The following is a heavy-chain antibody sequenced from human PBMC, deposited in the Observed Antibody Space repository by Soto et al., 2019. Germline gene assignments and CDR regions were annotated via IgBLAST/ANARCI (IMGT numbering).Heavy chain of an antibody. CDR2: ISSNGDMT. D-gene: IGHD3-22*01. CDR1: GFIFRSYA. Sequence: PGGSLRLSCSAFGFIFRSYAMHWVRQAPGTGLEYLSSISSNGDMTYYADSVKGRFTISRDNSKNIVYLQMSSLRVEDAAVYYCVKDTNYYDSSGYDRTFDYWGQGALVTVSS. J-gene: IGHJ4*02. CDR3: VKDTNYYDSSGYDRTFDY. V-gene: IGHV3-64D*08.